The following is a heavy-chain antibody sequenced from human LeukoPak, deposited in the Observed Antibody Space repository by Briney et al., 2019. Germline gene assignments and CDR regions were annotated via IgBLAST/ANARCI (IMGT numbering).Heavy chain of an antibody. Sequence: PSETLSLACIVSGGSINSHYWSWIRQTLGKGLEWIGDIHYTGTTKYNPSVKSRVTISIDTSKNQFSLELSSVTATDTAVYFCATNRVGTYDRPFDIWGQGTMVTVSS. CDR3: ATNRVGTYDRPFDI. CDR1: GGSINSHY. D-gene: IGHD1-26*01. V-gene: IGHV4-59*08. J-gene: IGHJ3*02. CDR2: IHYTGTT.